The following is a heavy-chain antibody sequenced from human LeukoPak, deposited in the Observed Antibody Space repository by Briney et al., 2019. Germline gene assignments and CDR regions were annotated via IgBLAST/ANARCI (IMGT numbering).Heavy chain of an antibody. CDR2: IYPGDSDT. Sequence: GESLKISWKGSGYSFTSYWIGWVRQMPGKGLEWMGIIYPGDSDTRYSPSFQGQVTISADKSISTAYLQWSSLKASHTALYYGARHARVVAALDYWGQGTLVTVSS. J-gene: IGHJ4*02. D-gene: IGHD2-15*01. CDR3: ARHARVVAALDY. CDR1: GYSFTSYW. V-gene: IGHV5-51*01.